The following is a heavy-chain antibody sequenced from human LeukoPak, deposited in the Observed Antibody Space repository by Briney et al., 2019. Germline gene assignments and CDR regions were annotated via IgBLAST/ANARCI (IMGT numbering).Heavy chain of an antibody. J-gene: IGHJ5*02. D-gene: IGHD3-10*01. V-gene: IGHV3-23*01. CDR1: GITFSGSG. CDR2: ISGSGSNT. CDR3: AKDYSKTSYYGSGTYYRPNWFDP. Sequence: GGSLRLSCAASGITFSGSGMSWVRQAPGKGLEWVSTISGSGSNTHYADSVKGRFTIARDNSKSTVYLQMNSLRAEDTAVYYCAKDYSKTSYYGSGTYYRPNWFDPWGQGTLVTVSS.